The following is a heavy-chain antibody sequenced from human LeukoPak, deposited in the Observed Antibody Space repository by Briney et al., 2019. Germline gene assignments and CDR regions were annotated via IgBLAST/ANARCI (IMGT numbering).Heavy chain of an antibody. J-gene: IGHJ5*02. V-gene: IGHV2-5*02. D-gene: IGHD1-26*01. CDR1: GFSLSTSGLG. CDR2: IYWDDDK. CDR3: AHREVGATWFDP. Sequence: ESGPTLVKPPQTLTLTCTFSGFSLSTSGLGVGWIRQPPGKALEWLALIYWDDDKRYSPSLKTRLTITKDTSKNQVVLTMTNMDPVDTATYYCAHREVGATWFDPWGQGTLVTVSS.